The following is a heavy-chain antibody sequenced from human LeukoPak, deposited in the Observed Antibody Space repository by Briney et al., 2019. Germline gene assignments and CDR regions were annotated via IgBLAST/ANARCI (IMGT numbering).Heavy chain of an antibody. D-gene: IGHD5-18*01. CDR3: AIYSYGPIDY. J-gene: IGHJ4*02. CDR2: IYYSGSP. Sequence: PSETLSLTCTVSGGSISSGGYYWSWIRQHPGKGLEWIGYIYYSGSPYYNPSLKSRVTISVDTSKNQFSLKLSSVTAADTAVYYCAIYSYGPIDYWGQGTLVTVSS. CDR1: GGSISSGGYY. V-gene: IGHV4-31*03.